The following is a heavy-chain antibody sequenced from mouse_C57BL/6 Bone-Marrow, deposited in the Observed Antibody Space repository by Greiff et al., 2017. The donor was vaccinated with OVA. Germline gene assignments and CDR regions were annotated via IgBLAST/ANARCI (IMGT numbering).Heavy chain of an antibody. Sequence: VKLMESGAELVRPGASVKLSCKASGYTFTDYYINWVKQRPGQGLEWIARIYPGSGNTYYNEKFKGKATLTAEKSSSTAYMQLSSLTSEDSAVYFCARSTGTSYAMDYGGQGTSVTVSS. CDR1: GYTFTDYY. CDR3: ARSTGTSYAMDY. J-gene: IGHJ4*01. V-gene: IGHV1-76*01. D-gene: IGHD4-1*01. CDR2: IYPGSGNT.